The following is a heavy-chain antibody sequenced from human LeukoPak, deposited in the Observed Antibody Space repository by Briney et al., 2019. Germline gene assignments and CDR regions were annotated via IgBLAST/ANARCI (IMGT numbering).Heavy chain of an antibody. CDR3: ARAQWRTYSYYYMDV. CDR2: IYSGGST. Sequence: PGGPLRLSCAASGFTVSFNYMSWVRQAPGKGLEWISVIYSGGSTYYADSVKGRFTISRDDSKNTLYLQMNSLRAEDTAIYYCARAQWRTYSYYYMDVWGKGTTVTVSS. CDR1: GFTVSFNY. J-gene: IGHJ6*03. D-gene: IGHD6-19*01. V-gene: IGHV3-53*01.